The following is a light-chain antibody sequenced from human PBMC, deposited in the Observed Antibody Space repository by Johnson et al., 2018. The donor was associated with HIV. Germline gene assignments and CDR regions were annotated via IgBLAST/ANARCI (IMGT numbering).Light chain of an antibody. CDR2: DNN. Sequence: QSVLTQPPSVSAAPGQKVTISCSGSSSNIGNNYVSWYQQLPGTAPKLLIYDNNKRPSGIPDRFSGSKSGTSATLDINGLQTGDEADYYCGTWDTSPSCGGVFGTGTKVTV. CDR1: SSNIGNNY. CDR3: GTWDTSPSCGGV. V-gene: IGLV1-51*01. J-gene: IGLJ1*01.